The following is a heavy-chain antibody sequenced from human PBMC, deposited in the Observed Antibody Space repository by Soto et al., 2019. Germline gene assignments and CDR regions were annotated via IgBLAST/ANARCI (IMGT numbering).Heavy chain of an antibody. Sequence: QVQLQESGPGLVKPSETLSLTCTVSGGSVSSGSYYWSWIRQPPGKGLEWIGYIYYSGSTNYNPSLKSRVTIPVHTSKNQFSLKLSSVTAADTAVYYCARGIEGWYQGRYYDGMDVWGQGTTVTVSS. CDR2: IYYSGST. CDR1: GGSVSSGSYY. V-gene: IGHV4-61*01. CDR3: ARGIEGWYQGRYYDGMDV. D-gene: IGHD6-19*01. J-gene: IGHJ6*02.